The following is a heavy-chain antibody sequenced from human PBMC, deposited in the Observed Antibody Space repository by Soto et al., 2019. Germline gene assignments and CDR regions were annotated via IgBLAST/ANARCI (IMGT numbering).Heavy chain of an antibody. CDR2: INHSGST. Sequence: SETLSLTCAVYGGSFSGYYWSWIRQPPGKGLEWIGEINHSGSTNYNPPLKSRVTISVDTSKNQFSLKLSSVTAADTAVYYCARANIVLMVYAVPYFDYWGQGTLVTVSS. D-gene: IGHD2-8*01. V-gene: IGHV4-34*01. CDR3: ARANIVLMVYAVPYFDY. CDR1: GGSFSGYY. J-gene: IGHJ4*02.